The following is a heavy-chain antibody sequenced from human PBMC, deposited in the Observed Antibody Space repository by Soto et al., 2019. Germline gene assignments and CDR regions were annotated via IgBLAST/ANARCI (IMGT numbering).Heavy chain of an antibody. J-gene: IGHJ4*02. CDR2: IYWDDDK. CDR1: GFSLSTSGVG. D-gene: IGHD3-3*01. CDR3: AHSPTPPSRVLRFLEWLPQV. V-gene: IGHV2-5*02. Sequence: SGPTLVNPTQTLTLTCTFSGFSLSTSGVGVGWIRQPPGKALEWLALIYWDDDKRYSPSLKSRLTITKDTSKNQVVLTMTNMDPVDTATYYCAHSPTPPSRVLRFLEWLPQVWGQGTLVTVSS.